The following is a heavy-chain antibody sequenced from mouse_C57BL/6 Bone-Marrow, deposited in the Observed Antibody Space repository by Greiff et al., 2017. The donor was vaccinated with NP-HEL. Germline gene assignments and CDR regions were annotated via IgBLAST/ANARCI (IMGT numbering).Heavy chain of an antibody. V-gene: IGHV1-82*01. CDR1: GYAFSSSW. CDR3: ANYDGSSSLRYFDV. Sequence: QVQLKESGPELVKPGASVKISCKASGYAFSSSWMNWVKQRPGKGLEWIGRIYPGDGDTNYNGKFKGKATLTADKSSSTAYMQLSSLTSEDSAVYFCANYDGSSSLRYFDVWGTGTTVTVSS. CDR2: IYPGDGDT. D-gene: IGHD1-1*01. J-gene: IGHJ1*03.